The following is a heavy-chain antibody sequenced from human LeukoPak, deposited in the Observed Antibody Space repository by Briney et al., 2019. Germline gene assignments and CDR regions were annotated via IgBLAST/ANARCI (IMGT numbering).Heavy chain of an antibody. D-gene: IGHD3-16*01. CDR3: ARGGRGFDY. V-gene: IGHV3-74*01. CDR2: INSDESSI. Sequence: GGSLRLSCAASGFTFSSYWMHWVRQAPGKGLVWVSRINSDESSINYADSVKGRFTISRDNAKNTLYLQMNSLRAEDTAVYYCARGGRGFDYWGQGTLVTVSS. CDR1: GFTFSSYW. J-gene: IGHJ4*02.